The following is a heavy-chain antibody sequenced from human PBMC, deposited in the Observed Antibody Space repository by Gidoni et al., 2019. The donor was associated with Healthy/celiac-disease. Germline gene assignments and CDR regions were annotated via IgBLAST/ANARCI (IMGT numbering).Heavy chain of an antibody. V-gene: IGHV4-34*01. CDR1: VGSFSGYY. CDR2: INHSGST. CDR3: ARRVAVVVTNNPFWYFDL. J-gene: IGHJ2*01. Sequence: QVQLQQWGAGLLKPSETLSLTCAVYVGSFSGYYWGWIRQPPGKGLEWIGEINHSGSTNYNPSLKSRVTISVDTSKNQFSLKLSSVTAADTAVYYCARRVAVVVTNNPFWYFDLWGRGTLVTVSS. D-gene: IGHD2-21*02.